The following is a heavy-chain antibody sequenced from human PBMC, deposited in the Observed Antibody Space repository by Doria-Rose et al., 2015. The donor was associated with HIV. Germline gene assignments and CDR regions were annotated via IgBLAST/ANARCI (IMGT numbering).Heavy chain of an antibody. CDR2: IYSDGRT. Sequence: ESGGSLVQPGGSLRLSCAASGFTVSSNYMSWVRRAPGKGLEWVSVIYSDGRTYYADSVEGRFTVSRDNSKNTLYLQINSLRAEDTAVYYCARDPFQSWAYWGQGTLVTVSS. V-gene: IGHV3-66*01. J-gene: IGHJ4*02. CDR3: ARDPFQSWAY. D-gene: IGHD3-16*01. CDR1: GFTVSSNY.